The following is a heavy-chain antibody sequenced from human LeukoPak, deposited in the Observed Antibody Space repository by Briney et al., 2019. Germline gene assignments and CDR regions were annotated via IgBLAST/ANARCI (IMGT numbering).Heavy chain of an antibody. J-gene: IGHJ4*02. D-gene: IGHD5-12*01. CDR2: IYHSGST. CDR3: ARRYGDYDYFDY. Sequence: SETLSLTCAVSGGSISSGGYSWSWIRQPPGKGLEWIGYIYHSGSTYYNPSLKSRVTISVDRSKNQFSLKLSSVTAADTAVYYCARRYGDYDYFDYWGQGTLVTVSS. CDR1: GGSISSGGYS. V-gene: IGHV4-30-2*01.